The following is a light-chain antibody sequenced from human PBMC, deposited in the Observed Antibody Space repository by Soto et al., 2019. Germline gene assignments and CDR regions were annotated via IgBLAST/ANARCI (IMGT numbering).Light chain of an antibody. CDR3: SSYTSSSTYV. CDR1: SSDVGGYNY. Sequence: QSVLTQPASVSGSPGQSITISCTGTSSDVGGYNYVSWYQQHPGKAPKLMIYEVSNRPSGVSNRFSGSKSGNTASLTISGLQAEDEAAYYCSSYTSSSTYVFGTGTKATV. CDR2: EVS. J-gene: IGLJ1*01. V-gene: IGLV2-14*01.